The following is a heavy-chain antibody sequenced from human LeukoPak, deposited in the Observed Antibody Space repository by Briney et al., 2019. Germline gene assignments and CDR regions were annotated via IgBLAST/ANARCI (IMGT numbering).Heavy chain of an antibody. CDR1: GGSISSYY. CDR3: AGEASSGWYFWFDP. D-gene: IGHD6-19*01. J-gene: IGHJ5*02. Sequence: SETLSLTCTVSGGSISSYYWSWIRQPAGKGLEWIGRIYTSGSTNYNPSLKSRVTMSVDTPKNQFSLKLSSVTAADTAVYYCAGEASSGWYFWFDPWGQGTLVTVSS. V-gene: IGHV4-4*07. CDR2: IYTSGST.